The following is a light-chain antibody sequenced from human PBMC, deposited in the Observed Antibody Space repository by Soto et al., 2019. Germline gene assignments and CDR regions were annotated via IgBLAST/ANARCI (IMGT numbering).Light chain of an antibody. Sequence: DIVMTESPDARPVSLGERATINCKSSQSILLTANHKNCLAWYQHKPGQAPRLLIYGASTRATGISARFGGSGSGTEFTLTISRLQSEDFAVYSCQQYEKWLPSITFRQGTRLEIK. CDR2: GAS. J-gene: IGKJ5*01. CDR3: QQYEKWLPSIT. V-gene: IGKV4-1*01. CDR1: QSILLTANHKNC.